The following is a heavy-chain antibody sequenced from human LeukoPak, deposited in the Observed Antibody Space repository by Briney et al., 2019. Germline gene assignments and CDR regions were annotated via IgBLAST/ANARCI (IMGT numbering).Heavy chain of an antibody. J-gene: IGHJ4*02. V-gene: IGHV3-30-3*01. Sequence: GGSLRLSCAASGFTFSSYAMHWVRQAPGKGLEWVAVISYDGSNKYYADSVKGRFTISRDNSKNTLYLQMNSLRAEDTAVYYCARDGGYYYDSSGPDYWGQGTLVIVSS. CDR1: GFTFSSYA. CDR3: ARDGGYYYDSSGPDY. D-gene: IGHD3-22*01. CDR2: ISYDGSNK.